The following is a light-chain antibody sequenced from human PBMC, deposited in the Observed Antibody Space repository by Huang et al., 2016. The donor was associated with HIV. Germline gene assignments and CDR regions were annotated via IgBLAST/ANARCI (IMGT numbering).Light chain of an antibody. Sequence: EIVLTQSPGTLSLSPGERATLSCRASQTVRNSYLAWYQQKPCQGPRLLIYGAYNRAGGIPDRFRGSQSGTDFTLAISRLEPEDFAVYYCQQYGSSPRTFGQGTKLEIK. CDR1: QTVRNSY. CDR3: QQYGSSPRT. J-gene: IGKJ2*01. V-gene: IGKV3-20*01. CDR2: GAY.